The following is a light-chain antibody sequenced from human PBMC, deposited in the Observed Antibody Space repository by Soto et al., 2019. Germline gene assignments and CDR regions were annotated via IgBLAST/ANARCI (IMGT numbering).Light chain of an antibody. CDR3: QSYDSSLSALV. CDR2: DNT. Sequence: QSVLTQPPSLSGAPGQRVTISCSGSRSNIGASYDVHWYQQLPGSAPKLLIFDNTNRPSGVPDRFSGSMSGTSASLAITGLQSEDEADYYCQSYDSSLSALVFGGGTKVTVL. CDR1: RSNIGASYD. V-gene: IGLV1-40*01. J-gene: IGLJ2*01.